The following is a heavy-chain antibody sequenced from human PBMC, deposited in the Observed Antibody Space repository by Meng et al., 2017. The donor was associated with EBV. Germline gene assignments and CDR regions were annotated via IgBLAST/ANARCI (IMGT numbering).Heavy chain of an antibody. CDR3: TTDEGGSRF. CDR2: IRSQVDGRTA. V-gene: IGHV3-15*01. D-gene: IGHD1-26*01. CDR1: EFTFTSAW. Sequence: VQRVGAGGGLVKPGESLKVTCAASEFTFTSAWMNWVRQAPGKGLEWVGRIRSQVDGRTADYSAPVKGRFTISRDDSKHTLYLQMNSLKIEDSAVYYCTTDEGGSRFWGQGTLVTVSS. J-gene: IGHJ4*02.